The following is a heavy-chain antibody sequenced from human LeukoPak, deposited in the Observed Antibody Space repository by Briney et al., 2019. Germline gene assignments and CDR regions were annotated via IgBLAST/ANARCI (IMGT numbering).Heavy chain of an antibody. V-gene: IGHV3-20*04. Sequence: GGSLRLSCAASGFSFDDYGMSWVRQAPGKGLEWVSGINWNGGSTGYADSVKGRFTISRDNAKNTLYLQMNSLRAEDTAVYYCARGLSGYSSSLGYWGQGTLVTVSS. D-gene: IGHD6-6*01. CDR2: INWNGGST. CDR1: GFSFDDYG. J-gene: IGHJ4*02. CDR3: ARGLSGYSSSLGY.